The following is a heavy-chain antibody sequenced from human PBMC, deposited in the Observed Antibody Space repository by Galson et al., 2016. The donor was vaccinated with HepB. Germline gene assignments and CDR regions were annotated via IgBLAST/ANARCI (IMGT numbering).Heavy chain of an antibody. CDR2: ISSDGSKT. D-gene: IGHD3-10*01. J-gene: IGHJ6*02. Sequence: SLRLSCAASGFTSSSYWMHWARQAPRKGLVWVSRISSDGSKTTYADSVKGRFTISRDNAKNTLSLQMNSLRVEDTAVYYCHVWFGESRYGVDVWGQGTTVTVSS. CDR1: GFTSSSYW. V-gene: IGHV3-74*01. CDR3: HVWFGESRYGVDV.